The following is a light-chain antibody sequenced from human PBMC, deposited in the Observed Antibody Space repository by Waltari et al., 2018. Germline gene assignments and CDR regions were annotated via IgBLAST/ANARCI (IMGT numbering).Light chain of an antibody. J-gene: IGKJ3*01. CDR1: RMVSNTY. V-gene: IGKV3D-20*02. CDR3: QHRDHWPPDAT. Sequence: EIVLTQSPGTLSLSPGERATLSCRASRMVSNTYLPWYQQKPGQAPRLLIYGTSTRATGIPARFSGSGSGTDFTLTISSLEAEDFAVYYCQHRDHWPPDATFGPGTKVDI. CDR2: GTS.